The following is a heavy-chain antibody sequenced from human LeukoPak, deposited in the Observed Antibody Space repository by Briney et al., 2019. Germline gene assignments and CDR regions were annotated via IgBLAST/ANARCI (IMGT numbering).Heavy chain of an antibody. CDR3: ARDYYYGSGTYYNVPTFDY. CDR2: INPNSGDT. Sequence: ASVKVSCKASGYSFTGYYMHWVRQAPGQGLEWMGCINPNSGDTNFAQKFQGRVTMTRDTSISTAYMELSRLTSDDAAMYFCARDYYYGSGTYYNVPTFDYWGQGTLATVSS. CDR1: GYSFTGYY. V-gene: IGHV1-2*02. J-gene: IGHJ4*02. D-gene: IGHD3-10*01.